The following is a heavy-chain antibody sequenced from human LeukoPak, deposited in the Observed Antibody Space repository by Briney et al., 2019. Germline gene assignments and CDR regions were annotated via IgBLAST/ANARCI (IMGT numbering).Heavy chain of an antibody. J-gene: IGHJ4*02. Sequence: SVKVSCKASGGTFSNLAISWVRQAPGQGLEWMGRIIPTSGLANYAQKFQGRVTITADKSTSTAYMELSSLRSEDTAVYYCARAPPRLDGYILYYWGQGTLVTVSS. CDR1: GGTFSNLA. D-gene: IGHD5-24*01. CDR3: ARAPPRLDGYILYY. V-gene: IGHV1-69*04. CDR2: IIPTSGLA.